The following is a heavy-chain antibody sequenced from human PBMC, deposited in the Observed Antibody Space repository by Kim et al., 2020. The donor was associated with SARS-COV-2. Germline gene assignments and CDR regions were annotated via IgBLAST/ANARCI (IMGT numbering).Heavy chain of an antibody. V-gene: IGHV3-48*03. CDR2: ISSSGSTI. J-gene: IGHJ3*02. CDR3: ARAHPFWSDAFDI. Sequence: GGSLRLSCAASGFTFSSYEMNWVRQAPGKGLEWVSYISSSGSTIYYADSVKGRFTISRDNAKNSLYLQMNSLRAEDTAVYYCARAHPFWSDAFDIWGQGTMVTVSS. D-gene: IGHD2-8*02. CDR1: GFTFSSYE.